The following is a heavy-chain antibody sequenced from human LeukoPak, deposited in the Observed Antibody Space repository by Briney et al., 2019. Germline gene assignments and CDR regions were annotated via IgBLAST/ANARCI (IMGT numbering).Heavy chain of an antibody. V-gene: IGHV1-24*01. D-gene: IGHD5-24*01. CDR1: GYTLTELS. CDR2: FDPEGGET. J-gene: IGHJ5*02. Sequence: ASVKVSCKVSGYTLTELSMHWVRQAPGKGLEWMGGFDPEGGETIYAQKFQGRVTLTRDMSTSTDYMELSSLRSEDTAVYYCARDNSLQDMAWWFDPWGQGTLVIVSS. CDR3: ARDNSLQDMAWWFDP.